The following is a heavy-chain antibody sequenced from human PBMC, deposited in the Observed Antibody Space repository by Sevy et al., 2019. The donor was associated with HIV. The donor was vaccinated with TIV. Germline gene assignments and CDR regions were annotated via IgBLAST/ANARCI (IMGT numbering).Heavy chain of an antibody. V-gene: IGHV3-11*06. Sequence: GGSLRLSCAASGFTFSDYYMSWIRQAPGKGLEWVSYISSSSSYKNYGDSVKGRFTISRDNAKNSLYLRMNSLRAEDTAVHYCARDNGFGELLPPPYFDFWGQGTLVTVSS. CDR2: ISSSSSYK. CDR3: ARDNGFGELLPPPYFDF. J-gene: IGHJ4*02. CDR1: GFTFSDYY. D-gene: IGHD3-10*01.